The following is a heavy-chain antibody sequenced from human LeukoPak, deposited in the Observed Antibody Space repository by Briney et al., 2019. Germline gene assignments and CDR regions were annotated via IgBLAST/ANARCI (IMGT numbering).Heavy chain of an antibody. CDR3: AKDWVVRGVISY. Sequence: PGGPLRLSCAASGFTFSSYVMHWVRQAPGKGLEWVAGISYDGNNKYYAESVKGRFTISRDNSKNTLYLQMNSLRAEDTAVYYCAKDWVVRGVISYWGQGTLVTVSS. CDR2: ISYDGNNK. D-gene: IGHD3-10*01. J-gene: IGHJ4*02. V-gene: IGHV3-30*18. CDR1: GFTFSSYV.